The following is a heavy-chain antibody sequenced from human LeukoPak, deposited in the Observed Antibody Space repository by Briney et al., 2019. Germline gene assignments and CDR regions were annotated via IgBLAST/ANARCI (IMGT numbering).Heavy chain of an antibody. D-gene: IGHD2-21*02. CDR2: IYYSGST. CDR1: GGSISSYY. Sequence: SETLSLTCTVSGGSISSYYWSRIRQPPGKGLEWIGYIYYSGSTNYNPSLKSRVTISVDTSKNQFSLKLSSVTAADTAVYYCARDGPPTCGGDCYSEDYWGQGTLVTVSS. CDR3: ARDGPPTCGGDCYSEDY. V-gene: IGHV4-59*01. J-gene: IGHJ4*02.